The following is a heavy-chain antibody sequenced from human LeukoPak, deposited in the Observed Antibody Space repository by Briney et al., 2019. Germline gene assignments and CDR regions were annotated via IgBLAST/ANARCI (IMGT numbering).Heavy chain of an antibody. CDR3: VGDQVDDTGYLR. J-gene: IGHJ4*02. V-gene: IGHV3-64D*06. Sequence: GGSLRLSCSASGFIFSTYTMYWVRQAPGKGLEYVSVINGDGHTTYYIDSVKGRFTISRDNSKNTLYLQMSSLRADDTAVYYCVGDQVDDTGYLRWGQGTRVTVSA. D-gene: IGHD5-12*01. CDR1: GFIFSTYT. CDR2: INGDGHTT.